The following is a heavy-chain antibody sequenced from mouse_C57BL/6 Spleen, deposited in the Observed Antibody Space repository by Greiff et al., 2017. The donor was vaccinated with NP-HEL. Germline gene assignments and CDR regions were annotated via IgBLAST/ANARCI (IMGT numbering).Heavy chain of an antibody. J-gene: IGHJ3*01. CDR3: ARKRDDGYPAWFAY. V-gene: IGHV1-59*01. CDR2: IDPSDSYT. Sequence: QVQLQQPGAELVRPGTSVKLSCKASGYTFTSYWMHWVKQRPGQGLEWIGVIDPSDSYTNYNQKFKGKATLTVDTSSSTAYMQLSSLTSEDSAVYYCARKRDDGYPAWFAYWGQGTLVTVSA. D-gene: IGHD2-3*01. CDR1: GYTFTSYW.